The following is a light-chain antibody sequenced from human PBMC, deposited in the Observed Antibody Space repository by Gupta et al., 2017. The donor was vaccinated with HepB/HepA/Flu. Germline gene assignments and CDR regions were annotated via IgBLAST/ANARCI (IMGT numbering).Light chain of an antibody. Sequence: DIVTTQSPDSLTVSLGERATIKCKSSQSLLYTANNKNYLVWYQQKPGQPPKLLFYWASTRDSGVPDRFSGSGSGTDFTLTISSLQAEDVAVYYCQQYYTTPLTFGGGTKVEIK. V-gene: IGKV4-1*01. CDR1: QSLLYTANNKNY. CDR2: WAS. J-gene: IGKJ4*01. CDR3: QQYYTTPLT.